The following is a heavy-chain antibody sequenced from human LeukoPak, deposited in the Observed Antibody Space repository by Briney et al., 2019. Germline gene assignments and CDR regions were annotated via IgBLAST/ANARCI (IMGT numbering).Heavy chain of an antibody. Sequence: ASVKVSCNASGYTFTSYGISWVRQAPGQGLEWMGWISAYNGNTNYAQKLQGRVTMTTDTSTSTAYMELRSLRSDDTAVYYCARPLKEGYGGNYGGPDYWGQGTLVTVSS. J-gene: IGHJ4*02. CDR3: ARPLKEGYGGNYGGPDY. CDR1: GYTFTSYG. D-gene: IGHD4-23*01. CDR2: ISAYNGNT. V-gene: IGHV1-18*01.